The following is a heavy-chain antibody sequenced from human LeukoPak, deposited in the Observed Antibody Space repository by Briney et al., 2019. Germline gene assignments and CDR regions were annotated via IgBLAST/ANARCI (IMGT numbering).Heavy chain of an antibody. J-gene: IGHJ6*03. CDR1: GGSISSSSYY. CDR2: IYYSGST. Sequence: SETLSLTCTVSGGSISSSSYYWGWIRQPPGKGLEWIGSIYYSGSTYYNPSLKGRVTISVDTSKNQFSLKLSSVTAADTAVYCCARDYSSSWKMDYYMDVWGKGTTVTVSS. CDR3: ARDYSSSWKMDYYMDV. V-gene: IGHV4-39*07. D-gene: IGHD6-13*01.